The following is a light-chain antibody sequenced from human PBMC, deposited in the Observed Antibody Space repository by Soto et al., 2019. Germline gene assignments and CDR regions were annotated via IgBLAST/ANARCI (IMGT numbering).Light chain of an antibody. CDR3: SSYTSSTTLYV. CDR2: DVS. CDR1: SSDVGNYNY. Sequence: QSVLTQPASMSGSPGQSITISCTGASSDVGNYNYVSWYQQHPGKAPKLIIYDVSSRPSGVSNRFSGSKSGNTASLTISGLQAEDEADYYCSSYTSSTTLYVFGTGTKVTVL. V-gene: IGLV2-14*03. J-gene: IGLJ1*01.